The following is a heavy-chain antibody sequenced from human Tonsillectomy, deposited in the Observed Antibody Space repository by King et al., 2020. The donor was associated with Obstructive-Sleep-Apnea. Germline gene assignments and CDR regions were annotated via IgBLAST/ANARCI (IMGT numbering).Heavy chain of an antibody. J-gene: IGHJ4*02. CDR2: IYYRGST. Sequence: VQLQESGPGLVKPSETLSLTCTVSGGSISGYYWTWIRQSPGKGLEWIGYIYYRGSTNYNPSLKIRLTISVDTSKNQFSLKLTSVTAADTAVYFCARDNGSRPDYWGQGTLVTVSS. V-gene: IGHV4-59*01. CDR3: ARDNGSRPDY. CDR1: GGSISGYY. D-gene: IGHD6-13*01.